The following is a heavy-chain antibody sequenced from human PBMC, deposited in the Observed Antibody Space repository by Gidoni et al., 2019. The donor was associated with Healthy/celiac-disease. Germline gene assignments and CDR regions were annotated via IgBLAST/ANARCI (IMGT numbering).Heavy chain of an antibody. CDR2: IYTSGST. CDR1: GGSISSGRYY. J-gene: IGHJ6*02. V-gene: IGHV4-61*02. CDR3: ASGLWSGYSQNYYYGMDV. D-gene: IGHD3-3*01. Sequence: QVQLQESGPGLVKPSQTLSLTCTVSGGSISSGRYYWSWIRQPAGKGLEWIGRIYTSGSTNYNPSLKSRVTMSVDTSKNQFSLKLSSVTAADTAVYYCASGLWSGYSQNYYYGMDVWGQGTTVTVSS.